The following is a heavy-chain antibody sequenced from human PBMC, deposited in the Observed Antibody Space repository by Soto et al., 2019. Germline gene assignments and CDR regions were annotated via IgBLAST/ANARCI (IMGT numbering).Heavy chain of an antibody. CDR3: ARGYCSNGVCYRYFDL. V-gene: IGHV3-72*01. CDR2: TRNKANSYTT. J-gene: IGHJ2*01. Sequence: PGGSLRLSCAASGFTFSDHYMDWVRQAPGKGLDWVGRTRNKANSYTTEYAASVKGRFTISRDDSKNSLYLQMSSLKTEDTAVYYCARGYCSNGVCYRYFDLWGRGTLVTVSS. D-gene: IGHD2-8*01. CDR1: GFTFSDHY.